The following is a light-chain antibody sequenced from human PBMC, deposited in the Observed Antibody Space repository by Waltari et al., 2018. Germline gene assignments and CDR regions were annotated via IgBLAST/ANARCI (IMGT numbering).Light chain of an antibody. CDR3: SSYTSSSTYV. J-gene: IGLJ1*01. V-gene: IGLV2-14*01. Sequence: QPALPQPASVSGSHGQSITLSCTGTSRDVGASNSASWYQQHPGKAPKLMIYDVSKRPSGVSNRFSGSKSGNTASLTISGLQAEDEADYYCSSYTSSSTYVFGTGTKVTVL. CDR2: DVS. CDR1: SRDVGASNS.